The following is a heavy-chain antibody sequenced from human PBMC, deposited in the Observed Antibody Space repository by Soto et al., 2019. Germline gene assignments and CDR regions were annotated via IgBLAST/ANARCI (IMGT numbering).Heavy chain of an antibody. D-gene: IGHD3-22*01. Sequence: GGSLRLSCAASGFTFSSYAMSWVRQAPGKGLEWVSAISGSGGSTYYADSVKGRFTISRDNSKNTLYLQMNSLRAEDTAVYYCAKVGYYDSSGYYLLSYYYYYGMDVWGQGTTVTVSS. CDR2: ISGSGGST. J-gene: IGHJ6*02. CDR3: AKVGYYDSSGYYLLSYYYYYGMDV. CDR1: GFTFSSYA. V-gene: IGHV3-23*01.